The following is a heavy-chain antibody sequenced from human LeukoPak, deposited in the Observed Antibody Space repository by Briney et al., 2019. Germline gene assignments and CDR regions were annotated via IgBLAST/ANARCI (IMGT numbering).Heavy chain of an antibody. J-gene: IGHJ4*02. D-gene: IGHD3-3*01. CDR3: ARVGFWSGYYSN. V-gene: IGHV4-34*01. CDR1: GGSFSGYY. CDR2: INHSGST. Sequence: SETLSLTCAVYGGSFSGYYWSWIRQPPGKGLEWIGVINHSGSTNYNPSLKSRVTISVDTSKNQFSLKLSSVTAADTAVYYCARVGFWSGYYSNWGQGTLVTVSS.